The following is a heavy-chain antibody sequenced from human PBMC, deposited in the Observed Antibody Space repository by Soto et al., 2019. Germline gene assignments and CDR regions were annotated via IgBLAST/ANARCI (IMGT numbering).Heavy chain of an antibody. J-gene: IGHJ6*04. CDR1: GFTFTSYW. Sequence: EVQVVESGGGLVQPGGSLSLSCAASGFTFTSYWLTWVRQAPGRGLEWVANINKDGSETSYVDSVKGRFTISRDNAKSSLYLQMHSLRADVTAVYYCGREIASRLWGKGTTVIVSS. CDR3: GREIASRL. V-gene: IGHV3-7*01. D-gene: IGHD2-21*01. CDR2: INKDGSET.